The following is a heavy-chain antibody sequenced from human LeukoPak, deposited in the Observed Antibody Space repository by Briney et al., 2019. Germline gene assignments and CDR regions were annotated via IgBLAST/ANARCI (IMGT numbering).Heavy chain of an antibody. CDR2: ISTDGRDK. J-gene: IGHJ4*02. CDR3: AKDLQIGTARYYFDY. CDR1: GFNFINYG. D-gene: IGHD6-6*01. V-gene: IGHV3-30*18. Sequence: PGRSLRLSCAASGFNFINYGMHWVRQSPGKGLEGVVVISTDGRDKKHADSVKGRFTISRDNSKNTLYLNMNSLRAEDTAVYYCAKDLQIGTARYYFDYWGQGTLVTVST.